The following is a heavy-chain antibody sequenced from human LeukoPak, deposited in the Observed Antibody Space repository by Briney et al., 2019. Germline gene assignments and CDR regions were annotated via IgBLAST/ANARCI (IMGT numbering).Heavy chain of an antibody. CDR3: ASGYCSGGSCYPYYFDY. D-gene: IGHD2-15*01. J-gene: IGHJ4*02. V-gene: IGHV4-34*01. CDR2: INHSGST. Sequence: PSGTLSLTCAVYGGSFSGYYWSWIRQPPGKGLEWIGEINHSGSTNYNPSLKSRVTISVDTSKNQFSLKLSSVTAADTAVYYCASGYCSGGSCYPYYFDYWGQGTLVTVSS. CDR1: GGSFSGYY.